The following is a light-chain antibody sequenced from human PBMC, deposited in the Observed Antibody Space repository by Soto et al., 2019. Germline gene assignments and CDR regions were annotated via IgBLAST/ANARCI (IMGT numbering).Light chain of an antibody. CDR3: SSYTSSSTKV. Sequence: QSALTQPASVSGSPGQSITISCTGTSSAVSIYNYVSWYQQHPGKAPKLMIYEVSNRPSGVSNRFSGSKSGNTASLTISGLQAEDEADYYCSSYTSSSTKVFGGGTKLT. CDR1: SSAVSIYNY. V-gene: IGLV2-14*01. CDR2: EVS. J-gene: IGLJ2*01.